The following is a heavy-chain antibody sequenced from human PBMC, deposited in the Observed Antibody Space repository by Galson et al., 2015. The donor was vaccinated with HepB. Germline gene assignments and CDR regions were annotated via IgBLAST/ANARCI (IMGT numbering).Heavy chain of an antibody. CDR3: ARGGGVGATRRGHEF. CDR1: GFTFSSYA. J-gene: IGHJ4*02. V-gene: IGHV3-30-3*01. D-gene: IGHD3-16*01. CDR2: ISYDGNNK. Sequence: SLRLSCAASGFTFSSYAIHWVRQAPGKGLEWVAVISYDGNNKNYEDSVKGRFTISRDNSNNTVFLRMNSLSSGDTAVYYCARGGGVGATRRGHEFWGQGTLVTVSS.